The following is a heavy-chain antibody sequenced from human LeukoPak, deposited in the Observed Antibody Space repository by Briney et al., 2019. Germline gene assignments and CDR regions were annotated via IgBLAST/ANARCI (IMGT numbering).Heavy chain of an antibody. J-gene: IGHJ5*01. Sequence: GGSLRLSCAASGFTFSSYAMSWVRQAPGKGLEWVSAISGSGGSTYYADSVKGRFTISRDNSKNTLYLQMNSLRAEDTAVYLCGKNLGVVVTGCIISKRVEPWGQGNLV. V-gene: IGHV3-23*01. D-gene: IGHD2-2*01. CDR1: GFTFSSYA. CDR2: ISGSGGST. CDR3: GKNLGVVVTGCIISKRVEP.